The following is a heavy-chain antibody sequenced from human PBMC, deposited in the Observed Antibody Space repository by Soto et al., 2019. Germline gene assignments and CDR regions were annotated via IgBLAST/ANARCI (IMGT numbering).Heavy chain of an antibody. Sequence: QIQVVQSGAEVKEPGASVKVSCMASGYSSSNYYTHWVRQAPGQGLEWMGIVNPNGASTNYAQRFQGRVTLTRDTSTNTDYMELSRLTSDDMAVYFCASVTTIWSNWGQGTLVTVSS. CDR1: GYSSSNYY. D-gene: IGHD2-21*02. V-gene: IGHV1-46*01. CDR3: ASVTTIWSN. CDR2: VNPNGAST. J-gene: IGHJ4*02.